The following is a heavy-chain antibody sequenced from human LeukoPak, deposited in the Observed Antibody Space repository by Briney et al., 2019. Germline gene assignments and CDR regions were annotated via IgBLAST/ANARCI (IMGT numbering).Heavy chain of an antibody. Sequence: GGSLRLSCAASGFTFSNAWMSWVRQAPGKGLEWVSGIKWDGGRTGYADSVKGRFTISRDNAKNSVYPQMNSLRAEDTALYYCARGSGSSWYLYFDYWGQGTLVTVSS. V-gene: IGHV3-20*04. CDR2: IKWDGGRT. CDR3: ARGSGSSWYLYFDY. D-gene: IGHD6-13*01. J-gene: IGHJ4*02. CDR1: GFTFSNAW.